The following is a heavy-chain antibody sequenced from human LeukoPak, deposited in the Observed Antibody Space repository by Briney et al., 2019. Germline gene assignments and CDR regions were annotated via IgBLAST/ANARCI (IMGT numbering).Heavy chain of an antibody. V-gene: IGHV1-8*01. D-gene: IGHD5-24*01. CDR2: MNPNSGNT. CDR3: ARGISRWLFNWFDP. J-gene: IGHJ5*02. CDR1: GYTFTSYD. Sequence: ASVKVSCKASGYTFTSYDINWVRQATGQGLEWMGWMNPNSGNTGYAQKFQGRVTMTRNTSISTAHMELSSLRSEDTAVYYCARGISRWLFNWFDPWGQGTLVTVSS.